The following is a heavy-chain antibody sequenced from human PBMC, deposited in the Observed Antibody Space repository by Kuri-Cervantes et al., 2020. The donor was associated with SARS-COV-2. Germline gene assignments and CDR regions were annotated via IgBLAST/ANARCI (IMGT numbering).Heavy chain of an antibody. CDR1: GGSISRRLYY. CDR2: IHYSGSS. J-gene: IGHJ6*03. CDR3: ARHRSIVPIPTGEFYYMDV. D-gene: IGHD2-8*01. Sequence: SETLSLTCTVSGGSISRRLYYWGWIRQPPGKGLEWIGSIHYSGSSHYNPSLNSRVTMSVDTSKDDFSLMVTPVTAADTAVYYCARHRSIVPIPTGEFYYMDVWGKGTTVTVSS. V-gene: IGHV4-39*01.